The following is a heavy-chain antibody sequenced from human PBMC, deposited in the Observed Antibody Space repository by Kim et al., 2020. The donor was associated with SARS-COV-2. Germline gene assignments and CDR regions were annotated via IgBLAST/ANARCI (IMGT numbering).Heavy chain of an antibody. J-gene: IGHJ6*02. V-gene: IGHV4-59*13. Sequence: SETLSLTCTVSGGSISSYYGSWIRQPPGKGLEWIGDIYYSGSTNYNPSLKSRVTISVDTSKNQFSLKLSSVTAADTAVYYCARDFHYGSGSYYNGYGMDVWGQGTTVTVSS. D-gene: IGHD3-10*01. CDR1: GGSISSYY. CDR3: ARDFHYGSGSYYNGYGMDV. CDR2: IYYSGST.